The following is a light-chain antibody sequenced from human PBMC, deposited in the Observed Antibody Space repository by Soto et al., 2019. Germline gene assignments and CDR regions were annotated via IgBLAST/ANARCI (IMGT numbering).Light chain of an antibody. Sequence: QSVLTQPPSASGTPGQRVTISCSGSSSNIGSSSVNWYQQLPGTAPKLLIYNNNQWPSGVPDRFSGSKSGTSASLAISGLQSEDEADYYCAAWDVSLNGLYVFGTGPSSPS. J-gene: IGLJ1*01. CDR1: SSNIGSSS. CDR2: NNN. CDR3: AAWDVSLNGLYV. V-gene: IGLV1-44*01.